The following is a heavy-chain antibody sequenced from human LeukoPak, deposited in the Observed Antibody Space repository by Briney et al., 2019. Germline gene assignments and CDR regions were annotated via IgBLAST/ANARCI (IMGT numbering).Heavy chain of an antibody. J-gene: IGHJ4*02. CDR2: IIPIFGTA. V-gene: IGHV1-69*06. D-gene: IGHD4-17*01. CDR3: ARESRGYGDRPFDY. Sequence: PVASVKVSCKASGGTFSSYAISWVRQAPGQGLEWMGGIIPIFGTANYAQKFQGRVTITADKSTSTAYMELSSLRSEDTAVYYCARESRGYGDRPFDYWGQGTLVTVSS. CDR1: GGTFSSYA.